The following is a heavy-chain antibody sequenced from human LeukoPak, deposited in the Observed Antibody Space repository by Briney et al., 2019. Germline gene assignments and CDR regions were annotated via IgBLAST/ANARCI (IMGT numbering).Heavy chain of an antibody. Sequence: GGSLRLSCAASGFTVSSNYMSWVRQAPGKGLEWVAVISYDGSNKYYADSVKGRFTISRDNSKNTLYLQMNSLRAEDMAVYYCARGGMSIAAAGTYDYWGQGTLVTVSS. CDR2: ISYDGSNK. D-gene: IGHD6-13*01. J-gene: IGHJ4*02. CDR3: ARGGMSIAAAGTYDY. CDR1: GFTVSSNY. V-gene: IGHV3-30*03.